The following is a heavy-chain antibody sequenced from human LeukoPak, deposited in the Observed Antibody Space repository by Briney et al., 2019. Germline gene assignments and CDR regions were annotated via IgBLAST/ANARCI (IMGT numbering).Heavy chain of an antibody. V-gene: IGHV1-18*01. J-gene: IGHJ4*02. D-gene: IGHD4-23*01. CDR3: ARDRGGTVVTSPFDY. CDR2: ISAYNGNT. Sequence: ASVKVSCKASGYTFTSYGISWVRQAPGQGLEWMGWISAYNGNTNYAQKLQGRVTMTTDTSTSTAYMELRSLRSDDTAVYYCARDRGGTVVTSPFDYWGPGTLVTVSS. CDR1: GYTFTSYG.